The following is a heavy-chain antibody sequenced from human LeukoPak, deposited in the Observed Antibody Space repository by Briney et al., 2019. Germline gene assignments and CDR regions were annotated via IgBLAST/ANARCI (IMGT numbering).Heavy chain of an antibody. CDR3: ARRVYDYGDYALDY. CDR1: GYSFISYW. V-gene: IGHV5-51*01. CDR2: IYPGDSDT. D-gene: IGHD4-17*01. Sequence: GESLKISCKGSGYSFISYWIGWVRQMPGKGLEWTGIIYPGDSDTRYSPSFQGQVTISADKSISTAYLQWSSLKASDTAMYYCARRVYDYGDYALDYWGQGTLVTVSS. J-gene: IGHJ4*02.